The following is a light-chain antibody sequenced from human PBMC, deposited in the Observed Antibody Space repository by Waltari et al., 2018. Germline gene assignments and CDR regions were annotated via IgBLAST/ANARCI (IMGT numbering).Light chain of an antibody. Sequence: QSVLTQPPSVSGAPGQRVTLSCTGSSSNIGAGYDVHCYQHLPGTAPKLLIHGNSNRPSGVPDRFSGSKSVTSASLAITGLQADDEADYYCQSYDISLSGYVFGTGTKVTVL. CDR3: QSYDISLSGYV. CDR1: SSNIGAGYD. V-gene: IGLV1-40*01. J-gene: IGLJ1*01. CDR2: GNS.